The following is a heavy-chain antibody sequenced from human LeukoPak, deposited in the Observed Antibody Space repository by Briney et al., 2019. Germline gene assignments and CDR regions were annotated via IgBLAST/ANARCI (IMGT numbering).Heavy chain of an antibody. CDR1: GGSISSGGYY. D-gene: IGHD1-26*01. J-gene: IGHJ4*02. Sequence: SETLSLTCTVSGGSISSGGYYWSWIRQHPGKGLEWIGYIYYNGSTYYNPSLKSRVTISVDTSKNQFSLKLSSVTAADTAVYYCARDRSGSYLFDYWGQGTLVTVSS. CDR2: IYYNGST. CDR3: ARDRSGSYLFDY. V-gene: IGHV4-31*03.